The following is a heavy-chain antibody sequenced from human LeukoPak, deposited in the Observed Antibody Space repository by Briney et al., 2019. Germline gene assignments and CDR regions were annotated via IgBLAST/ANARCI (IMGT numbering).Heavy chain of an antibody. CDR2: IYYSGST. J-gene: IGHJ3*02. CDR1: GGSISSYY. V-gene: IGHV4-59*01. CDR3: AAGYCSGGSCYFDAFDI. D-gene: IGHD2-15*01. Sequence: SETLSLTCTVSGGSISSYYWSWIRQPPGKGLEWIGYIYYSGSTNYNPSLKSRVTISVDTSKNQFSLELSSVTAADTAVYYCAAGYCSGGSCYFDAFDIWGQGTMVTVSS.